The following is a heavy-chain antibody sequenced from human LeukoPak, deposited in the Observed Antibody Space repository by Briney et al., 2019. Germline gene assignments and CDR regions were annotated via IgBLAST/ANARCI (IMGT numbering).Heavy chain of an antibody. CDR2: IYYSGSSS. CDR1: GDSISSSSYY. J-gene: IGHJ4*02. D-gene: IGHD2-2*01. Sequence: SETLSLTCTVSGDSISSSSYYWGWIRQPPGKGLECIGSIYYSGSSSYYNPSLKSRPTISVDTSKNQFSLKLSSVAAAGTAVYCSARGLYCSSTSCQYYFDYWGQGTLVTVSS. CDR3: ARGLYCSSTSCQYYFDY. V-gene: IGHV4-39*07.